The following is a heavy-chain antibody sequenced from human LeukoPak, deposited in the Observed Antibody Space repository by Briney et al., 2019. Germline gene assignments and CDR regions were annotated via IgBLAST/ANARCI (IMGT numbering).Heavy chain of an antibody. CDR1: GYTFTSYG. CDR2: ISAYNGNT. V-gene: IGHV1-18*01. Sequence: ASVKASRKASGYTFTSYGISWVRQAPGQGLEWMGWISAYNGNTNYAQKLQGRVTKTTDTSTSTAYMELRSLRSDDTAVYYCARDKNSILFDPWGQGTLVTVSS. J-gene: IGHJ5*02. CDR3: ARDKNSILFDP. D-gene: IGHD3-3*02.